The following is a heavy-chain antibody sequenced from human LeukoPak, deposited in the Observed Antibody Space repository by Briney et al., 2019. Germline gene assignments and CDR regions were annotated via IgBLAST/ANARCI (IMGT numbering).Heavy chain of an antibody. CDR2: INHSGST. Sequence: SETLSLTCAVYGGSFSGYYWSWIRQPPGKGLEWIGEINHSGSTNYNPSLKSRVTISVDKSKNQFSLKLSSVTAADTAVYYCARDRYSSGWYSGYWGQGTLVTVPS. V-gene: IGHV4-34*01. D-gene: IGHD6-19*01. CDR1: GGSFSGYY. J-gene: IGHJ4*02. CDR3: ARDRYSSGWYSGY.